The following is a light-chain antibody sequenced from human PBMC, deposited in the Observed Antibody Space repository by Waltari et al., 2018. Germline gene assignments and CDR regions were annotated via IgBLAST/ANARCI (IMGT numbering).Light chain of an antibody. V-gene: IGLV2-11*01. Sequence: QSALTQPRSVSGSPGQSVTISCTGTTSDVGGYNYFPWYQQHPGKAPKLMIYDVSKRPSGVPDRFSGSKSGNTASLTMSGLQAEDEADYYCCSYAGSYTVVFGGGTKLTVL. CDR3: CSYAGSYTVV. CDR2: DVS. J-gene: IGLJ2*01. CDR1: TSDVGGYNY.